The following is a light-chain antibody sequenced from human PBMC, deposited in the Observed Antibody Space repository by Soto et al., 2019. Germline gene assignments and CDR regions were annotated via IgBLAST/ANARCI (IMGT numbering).Light chain of an antibody. J-gene: IGKJ4*01. V-gene: IGKV3-11*01. Sequence: IVLTQSPATMSLSPGERATLSCGASQNVNNYLFWFQQKPGQAPRILMYDASNRAAGIPARFSVSGSGTDFTLTISRLEHEDFTVYYCQQHSDWPLTFGGGTKVDIK. CDR2: DAS. CDR1: QNVNNY. CDR3: QQHSDWPLT.